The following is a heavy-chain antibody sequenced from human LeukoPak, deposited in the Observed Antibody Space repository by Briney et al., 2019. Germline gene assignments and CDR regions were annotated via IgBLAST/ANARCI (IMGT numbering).Heavy chain of an antibody. J-gene: IGHJ4*02. CDR3: AKEPGLAVAAIDY. D-gene: IGHD6-19*01. CDR2: VSYSGGST. CDR1: GFTFSSXX. V-gene: IGHV3-23*01. Sequence: GGSLRLSCAASGFTFSSXXMXWVRQAPGKGXXXVXAVSYSGGSTSYADSVKGRFTISRDNSKNTLYLQMDSLRAEDTAVYYCAKEPGLAVAAIDYWGQGTLVTVSS.